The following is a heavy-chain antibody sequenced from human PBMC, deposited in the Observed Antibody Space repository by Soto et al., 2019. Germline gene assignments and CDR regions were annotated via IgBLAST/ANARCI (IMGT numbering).Heavy chain of an antibody. CDR2: ISYDESNK. Sequence: LRLSCAASGFTFSNYAMHWVRQAPGKGLEWVALISYDESNKYYADSVKGRVTISRDSTKNTLFLQMNSLRLDDSAVYYCAKDLHSSGWAAYNFDYWGQGALVTVSS. CDR3: AKDLHSSGWAAYNFDY. J-gene: IGHJ4*02. CDR1: GFTFSNYA. D-gene: IGHD6-25*01. V-gene: IGHV3-30*18.